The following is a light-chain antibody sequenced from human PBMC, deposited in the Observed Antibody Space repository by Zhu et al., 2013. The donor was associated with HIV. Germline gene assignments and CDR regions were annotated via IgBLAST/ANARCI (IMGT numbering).Light chain of an antibody. CDR2: DNN. Sequence: QSVLTQPPSVSAAPGQKVTISCSGSSSNIGMSYVSWYQQFPGTAPKLLIYDNNKRPSGIPDRFSGSKSGTSATLDITGLQTGDEADYYCGTWDSSLTAGVFGGGTKLTVL. J-gene: IGLJ3*02. V-gene: IGLV1-51*01. CDR1: SSNIGMSY. CDR3: GTWDSSLTAGV.